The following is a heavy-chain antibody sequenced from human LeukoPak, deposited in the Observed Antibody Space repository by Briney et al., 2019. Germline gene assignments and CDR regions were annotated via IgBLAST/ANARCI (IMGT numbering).Heavy chain of an antibody. V-gene: IGHV1-2*06. D-gene: IGHD6-19*01. CDR2: INVKSGAT. Sequence: ASVKVSCKASGYTFIDYYFNWVRQAPGQGPEWMGRINVKSGATDYAQKFQGRVTVTKDTSISTAYMELSSLRSDDTAVYYCARVGRESSTGWLDYWGQGTLVTVSS. CDR3: ARVGRESSTGWLDY. J-gene: IGHJ4*02. CDR1: GYTFIDYY.